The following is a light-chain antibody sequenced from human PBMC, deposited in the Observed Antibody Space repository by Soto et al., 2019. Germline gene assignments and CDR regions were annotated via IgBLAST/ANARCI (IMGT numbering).Light chain of an antibody. V-gene: IGKV1-12*01. CDR3: QQADTFPIT. CDR2: AAS. CDR1: QGISRS. Sequence: IQMTQSPSSLSASVGYRVTISCQASQGISRSLAWYQQKPGKAPKLLIYAASSLQSGVPSRFSGSGFGTDFTLTISSLQPEDSAIYYCQQADTFPITFGQGTRLEIK. J-gene: IGKJ5*01.